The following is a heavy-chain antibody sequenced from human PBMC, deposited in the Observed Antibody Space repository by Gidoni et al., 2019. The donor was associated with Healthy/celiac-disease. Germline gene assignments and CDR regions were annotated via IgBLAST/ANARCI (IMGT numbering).Heavy chain of an antibody. D-gene: IGHD4-4*01. V-gene: IGHV4-31*03. J-gene: IGHJ4*02. CDR3: ARAGATTVNPYFDY. Sequence: QVQLQESGPVLMKPSQTLSLTCTVSGGSISSGGYYWSWIRQHPGKGLEWFGYIYYSGSTYYNPSLKSRVTISVDTSKNQFSLKLSSVTAADTAVYYCARAGATTVNPYFDYWGQGTLVTVSS. CDR2: IYYSGST. CDR1: GGSISSGGYY.